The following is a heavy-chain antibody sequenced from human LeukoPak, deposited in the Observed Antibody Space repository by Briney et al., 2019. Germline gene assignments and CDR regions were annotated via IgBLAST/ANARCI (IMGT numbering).Heavy chain of an antibody. CDR2: IYPGDPDT. CDR1: GYSFTSYW. V-gene: IGHV5-51*01. D-gene: IGHD1-26*01. CDR3: ASRKGGGSYYESNAFDI. J-gene: IGHJ3*02. Sequence: GESLKISCKGSGYSFTSYWIGWVRQMPGKGLEWMGIIYPGDPDTRYSPSFQGQVTISADRSISTAYLQWSSLKASDTAMYYCASRKGGGSYYESNAFDIWGQGTMVTVSS.